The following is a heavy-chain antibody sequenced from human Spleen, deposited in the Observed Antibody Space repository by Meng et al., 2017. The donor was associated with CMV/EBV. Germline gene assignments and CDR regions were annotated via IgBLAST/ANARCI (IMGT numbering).Heavy chain of an antibody. V-gene: IGHV1-69*04. D-gene: IGHD3-10*01. J-gene: IGHJ3*02. CDR1: GGTFSRYA. CDR3: ARDTGYYGSGSYYNEHAFDI. Sequence: SVKVSCKASGGTFSRYAISWVRQAPGQGLEWMGRIIPFLGIANYAQKLQGRVTITADRSTTTAYMELSSLRSEDTAVYYCARDTGYYGSGSYYNEHAFDIWGQGTMVTVSS. CDR2: IIPFLGIA.